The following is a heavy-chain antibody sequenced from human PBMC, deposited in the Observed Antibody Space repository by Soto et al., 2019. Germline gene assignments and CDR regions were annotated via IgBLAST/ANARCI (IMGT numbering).Heavy chain of an antibody. CDR3: ARDLYPLAYYFDY. Sequence: QVQRVQSGPEVKKSGASVKVSCKASGYTFTNHGISWVRQAPGHGLEWMGWVSGYNGKTKYAQELQGRVTMTTETSTSTAYMELRSLRSDDTAVYYCARDLYPLAYYFDYWGQGTLVTVSS. J-gene: IGHJ4*02. CDR1: GYTFTNHG. D-gene: IGHD2-8*01. V-gene: IGHV1-18*04. CDR2: VSGYNGKT.